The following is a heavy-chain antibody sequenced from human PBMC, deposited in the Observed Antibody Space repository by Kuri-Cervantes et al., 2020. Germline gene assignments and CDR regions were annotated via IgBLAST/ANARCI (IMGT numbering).Heavy chain of an antibody. J-gene: IGHJ4*02. V-gene: IGHV3-23*01. CDR3: VVIAVADKTDY. CDR2: ISGSGGST. CDR1: GFTFSSYA. Sequence: LSLTCAASGFTFSSYAMSWVRQAPGKGLEWVSVISGSGGSTYYADSVKGRFTISRDNSKNTLYLQMNSLRAEDTAVYYCVVIAVADKTDYWGQGTLVTVSS. D-gene: IGHD6-19*01.